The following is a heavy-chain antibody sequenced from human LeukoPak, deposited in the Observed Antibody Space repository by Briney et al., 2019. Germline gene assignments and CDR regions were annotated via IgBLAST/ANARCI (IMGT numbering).Heavy chain of an antibody. CDR1: GGSVSSGSYY. J-gene: IGHJ4*02. D-gene: IGHD3-16*01. V-gene: IGHV4-61*01. Sequence: SETLSLTCTVSGGSVSSGSYYWSWIRQPPGKGLEWIGYIYYSGSTNYNPSLKSRVTISVDTSKNQFSLKLSSVTAADTAVYYCARARGVGDLDYWGQGTLVTVSS. CDR2: IYYSGST. CDR3: ARARGVGDLDY.